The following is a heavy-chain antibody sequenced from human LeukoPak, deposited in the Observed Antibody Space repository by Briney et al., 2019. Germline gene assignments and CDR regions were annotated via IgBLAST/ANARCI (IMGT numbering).Heavy chain of an antibody. CDR3: ARDFVVVVPAAIPRRANWFDP. V-gene: IGHV1-18*01. CDR2: ISAYNGNT. CDR1: GYTFTSYG. D-gene: IGHD2-2*02. Sequence: GASVKVSCKASGYTFTSYGISWVRQAPGQGLEWMGWISAYNGNTNYAQKLQGRVTMTTDTSTSTAYMELRSLRSDDTAVYYCARDFVVVVPAAIPRRANWFDPWGQGTLVTVSS. J-gene: IGHJ5*02.